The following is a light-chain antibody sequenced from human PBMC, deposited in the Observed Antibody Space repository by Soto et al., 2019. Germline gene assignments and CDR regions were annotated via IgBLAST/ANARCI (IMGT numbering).Light chain of an antibody. V-gene: IGKV3-15*01. CDR3: QQYNNWPPWT. Sequence: EVVLTQSPATLSLSPGERATLSCRASQRVDGYLAWYQQKPGQAPRLLIYGASTRATGVTARFRGSGSGTEFTLTISSLQSEDFAVYYCQQYNNWPPWTFGQGTKVDIK. CDR1: QRVDGY. J-gene: IGKJ1*01. CDR2: GAS.